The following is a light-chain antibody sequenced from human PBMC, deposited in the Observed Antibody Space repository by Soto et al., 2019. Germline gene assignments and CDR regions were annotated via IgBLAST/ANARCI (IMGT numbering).Light chain of an antibody. CDR3: QQYNNWPTWT. V-gene: IGKV3-15*01. Sequence: EIVMTQSPATLSVSLGDRATLSCRDSQSLSHHLAWYQPTPGQAPSLIXYGASTRANGIPARFSGSGSGTELTLTISSLQSEDFAVYYCQQYNNWPTWTFGQGTKVDIK. CDR2: GAS. J-gene: IGKJ1*01. CDR1: QSLSHH.